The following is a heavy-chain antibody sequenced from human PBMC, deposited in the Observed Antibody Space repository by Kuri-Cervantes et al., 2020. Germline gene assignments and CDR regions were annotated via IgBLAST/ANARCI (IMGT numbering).Heavy chain of an antibody. CDR3: ARDGSSGYYDWYFDL. Sequence: GESLKISCAASGFTFSLYSMYWVRQAPGKGLKWVSHTTSRSSGINYADSVKGRFTISRDNAKNSLYLQMNSLRVEDTAVYYCARDGSSGYYDWYFDLWGRGTLVTVSS. J-gene: IGHJ2*01. CDR1: GFTFSLYS. D-gene: IGHD3-22*01. CDR2: TTSRSSGI. V-gene: IGHV3-48*01.